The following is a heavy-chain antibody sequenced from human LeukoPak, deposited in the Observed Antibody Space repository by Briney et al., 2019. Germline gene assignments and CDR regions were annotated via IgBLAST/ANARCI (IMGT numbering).Heavy chain of an antibody. CDR2: IYSNGWT. Sequence: SQTLSLTCTVSGGSISTDLYYWTWIRQPAGKGLEWIGRIYSNGWTDYNPPLKSRVSISIDTSKNHFSLKMGLATVADTALYYCARGSGWNSFDPWGQGTLVTVSS. D-gene: IGHD6-19*01. V-gene: IGHV4-61*02. CDR1: GGSISTDLYY. J-gene: IGHJ5*02. CDR3: ARGSGWNSFDP.